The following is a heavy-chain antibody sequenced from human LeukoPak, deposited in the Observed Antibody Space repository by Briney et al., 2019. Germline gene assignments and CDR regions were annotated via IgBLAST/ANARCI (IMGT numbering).Heavy chain of an antibody. D-gene: IGHD6-13*01. CDR3: AGIAAAGGLGDYFDY. V-gene: IGHV3-48*03. CDR2: ISSSGSTI. Sequence: GGSLRLSCAASGFTFSSYEMNWVRQAPGKGLEWVSYISSSGSTIYYADSVKGRFTISRDNAKNSLYLQMNSLRAEDTAVYYCAGIAAAGGLGDYFDYWGQGTLVAVSS. J-gene: IGHJ4*02. CDR1: GFTFSSYE.